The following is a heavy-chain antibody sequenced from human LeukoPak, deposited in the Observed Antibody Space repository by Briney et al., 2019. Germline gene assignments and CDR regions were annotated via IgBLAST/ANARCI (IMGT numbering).Heavy chain of an antibody. CDR1: GYTFTGYY. D-gene: IGHD3-22*01. V-gene: IGHV1-2*06. CDR2: INPNSGGT. CDR3: ARAPHYYDSSGYTSG. Sequence: GASVKVSCKASGYTFTGYYMHWVRQAPGQGLEWMGRINPNSGGTNYAQKFQGRVTMTRDTSISTAYMELSRLRSYDTAVYYCARAPHYYDSSGYTSGWGQGTLVTVSS. J-gene: IGHJ4*02.